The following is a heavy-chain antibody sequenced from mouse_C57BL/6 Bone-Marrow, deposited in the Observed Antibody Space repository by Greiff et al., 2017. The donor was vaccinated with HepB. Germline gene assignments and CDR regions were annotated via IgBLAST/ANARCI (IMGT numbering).Heavy chain of an antibody. CDR1: GYTFTSYD. CDR2: IYPRDGST. V-gene: IGHV1-85*01. D-gene: IGHD2-4*01. CDR3: AREGAYYDYDNYFDY. Sequence: QVQLKESGPELVKPGASVKLSCKASGYTFTSYDINWVKQRPGQGLEWIGWIYPRDGSTKYNEKFKGKATLTVDTSSSTAYMELHSLTSEDSAVYFCAREGAYYDYDNYFDYWGQGTTLTVSS. J-gene: IGHJ2*01.